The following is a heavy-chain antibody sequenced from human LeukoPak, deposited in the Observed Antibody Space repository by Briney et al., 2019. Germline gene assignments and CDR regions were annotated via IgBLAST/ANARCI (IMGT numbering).Heavy chain of an antibody. V-gene: IGHV4-4*07. CDR2: IYTSGST. CDR3: ARERGSSWDDAFDI. Sequence: SETLSLICTVSGDSIRSYYWSWIRQPAGKGLEWIGRIYTSGSTNYNPSLKSRVTMSVDTSKNQFSLKLSSVTAADTAVYYCARERGSSWDDAFDIWGQGTMVTVSS. D-gene: IGHD6-13*01. J-gene: IGHJ3*02. CDR1: GDSIRSYY.